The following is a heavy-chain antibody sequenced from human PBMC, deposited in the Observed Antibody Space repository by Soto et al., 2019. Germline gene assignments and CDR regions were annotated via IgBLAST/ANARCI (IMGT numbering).Heavy chain of an antibody. D-gene: IGHD6-13*01. V-gene: IGHV1-18*01. J-gene: IGHJ5*02. CDR3: AREVSASIAAAGTWFDP. Sequence: GXXVKVSSKASGYTFTSYGISRVRQAPGQGLEWMGWISAYNGNTNYAQKLQGRVTMTTDTSTSTAYMELRSLRSDETAVYYCAREVSASIAAAGTWFDPWGQGTLVTVSS. CDR1: GYTFTSYG. CDR2: ISAYNGNT.